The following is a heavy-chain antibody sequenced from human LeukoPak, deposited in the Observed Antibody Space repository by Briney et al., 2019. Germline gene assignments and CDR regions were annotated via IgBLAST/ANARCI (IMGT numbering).Heavy chain of an antibody. V-gene: IGHV4-59*08. CDR2: IYYSGST. D-gene: IGHD6-13*01. J-gene: IGHJ4*02. CDR1: GGTISSSY. Sequence: SETLSHTCTVSGGTISSSYWSWIRQPPGKGLEWIGYIYYSGSTNYNPSLKSRVTMSVDTSENQFSLKLRSVTAADTAVYYCARGSSWYYFDYLGQGTLVTVSS. CDR3: ARGSSWYYFDY.